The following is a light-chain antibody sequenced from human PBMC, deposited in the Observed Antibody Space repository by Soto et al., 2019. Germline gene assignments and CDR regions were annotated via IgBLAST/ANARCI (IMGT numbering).Light chain of an antibody. J-gene: IGLJ1*01. CDR1: SSDVGTYDY. CDR2: DVN. Sequence: QSVLTQPASVSGSPGQSITISCTGTSSDVGTYDYVSWHQQHPGKAPKLIIYDVNNRPSGVSSRFSGSKSGNTASLTISGLQAEDEDDYYCSSFSTIGIHVFGPGTKVTVL. CDR3: SSFSTIGIHV. V-gene: IGLV2-14*01.